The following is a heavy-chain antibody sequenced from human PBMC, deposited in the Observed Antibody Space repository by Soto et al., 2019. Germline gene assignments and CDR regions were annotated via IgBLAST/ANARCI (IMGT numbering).Heavy chain of an antibody. J-gene: IGHJ6*02. Sequence: GGSLRLSCAASGFTFSSYAMSWVRQAPGKGLEWVSAISGSGGSTYYADSVKGRFTISRDNSKNTLYLQMNSLRAEDTAVYYCAKDHQQQLVYYYYYGMDVWGQGTTVTVSS. D-gene: IGHD6-13*01. V-gene: IGHV3-23*01. CDR3: AKDHQQQLVYYYYYGMDV. CDR2: ISGSGGST. CDR1: GFTFSSYA.